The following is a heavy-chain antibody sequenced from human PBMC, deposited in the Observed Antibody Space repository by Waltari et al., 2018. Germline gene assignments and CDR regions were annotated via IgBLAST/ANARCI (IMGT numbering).Heavy chain of an antibody. CDR3: ARGEEPRRFDY. V-gene: IGHV4-61*02. J-gene: IGHJ4*02. CDR1: GCSISSGSYY. Sequence: QVQLQESGPGLVKPSKRLSLPCPGPGCSISSGSYYWSWIRQPAGKGLEWIGRIYTSGSTNYNPSLKSRVTISVDTSKNQFSLKLSSVTAADTAVYYCARGEEPRRFDYWGQGTLVTVSS. CDR2: IYTSGST.